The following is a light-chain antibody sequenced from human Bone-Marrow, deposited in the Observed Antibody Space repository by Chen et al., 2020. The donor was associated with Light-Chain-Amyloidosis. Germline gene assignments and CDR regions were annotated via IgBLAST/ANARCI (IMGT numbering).Light chain of an antibody. V-gene: IGKV1-5*03. Sequence: DIQMTQSPSTLSVSVGDRVTISCRASQSLRTWVAWYQQKSGKAPKLLIYKSSTLQSGVPSRFRGSGSGTEFNLTIGSLQPDDFATYCCQQYNNYPITLGQGTRLETK. CDR3: QQYNNYPIT. CDR2: KSS. J-gene: IGKJ5*01. CDR1: QSLRTW.